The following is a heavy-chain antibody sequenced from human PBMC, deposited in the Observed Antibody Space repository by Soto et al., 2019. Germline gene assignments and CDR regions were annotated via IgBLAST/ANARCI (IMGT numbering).Heavy chain of an antibody. CDR2: IKDGGYT. D-gene: IGHD5-12*01. CDR1: GGSLRGFY. V-gene: IGHV4-34*01. CDR3: ARGQEGVVATH. J-gene: IGHJ4*02. Sequence: QVQLQQWGADLLKPSETLSLNCSVNGGSLRGFYWSWIRQPPGKGLEWMGEIKDGGYTKYSTALKSRATISSDRSNNQFSLRRNAVTASDTGVYYCARGQEGVVATHWDQGALVTVSS.